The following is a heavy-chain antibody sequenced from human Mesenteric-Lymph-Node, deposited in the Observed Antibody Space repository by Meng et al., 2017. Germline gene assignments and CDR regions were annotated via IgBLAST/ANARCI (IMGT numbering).Heavy chain of an antibody. V-gene: IGHV1-69*06. D-gene: IGHD3-3*01. J-gene: IGHJ1*01. CDR2: IIPIFGTA. CDR3: ARDQATYEGYFQH. CDR1: GGTFSSYA. Sequence: QGQLVQSGSELKKPGASVKVSCKASGGTFSSYAISWVRQAPGQGLEWMGGIIPIFGTANYAQKFQGRVTITADKSTSTAYMELSSLRSEDTAVYYCARDQATYEGYFQHWGQGTLVTVSS.